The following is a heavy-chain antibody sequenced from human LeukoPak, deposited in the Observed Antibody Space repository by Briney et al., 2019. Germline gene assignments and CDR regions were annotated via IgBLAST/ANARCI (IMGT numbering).Heavy chain of an antibody. CDR3: ARRSWDRKYYWFDP. V-gene: IGHV3-21*01. D-gene: IGHD1-14*01. J-gene: IGHJ5*02. Sequence: GGSLRLSCAASGFTFSSYSMNWVRQAPGKGLEWVSSISSSSSYIYYADSVKGRFTISRDNAKNSLYLQMNSLRAEDTAVYYCARRSWDRKYYWFDPWGQGTLVTVSS. CDR1: GFTFSSYS. CDR2: ISSSSSYI.